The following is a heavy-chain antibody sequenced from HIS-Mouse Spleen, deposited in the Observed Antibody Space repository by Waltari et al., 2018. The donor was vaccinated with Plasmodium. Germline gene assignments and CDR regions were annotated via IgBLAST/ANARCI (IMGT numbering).Heavy chain of an antibody. V-gene: IGHV3-21*01. CDR2: ISSSISYI. CDR1: GFTFSSYT. J-gene: IGHJ3*02. CDR3: ARDPPLSITGDLDAFDI. Sequence: EVQLVESGGGLVKPGGSLRLSCAASGFTFSSYTMNWVRQAPWKGLEGVSSISSSISYIYYADSVKGRFTISRDNAKNSLYLQMNSLRAEDTAVYYCARDPPLSITGDLDAFDIWGQGTMVTVSS. D-gene: IGHD7-27*01.